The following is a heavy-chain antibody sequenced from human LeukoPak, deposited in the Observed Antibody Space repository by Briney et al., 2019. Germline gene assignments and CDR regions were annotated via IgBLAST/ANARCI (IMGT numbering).Heavy chain of an antibody. CDR3: ARDLPGEFPQY. Sequence: SETLSLTCTVSGGSISSSSYYWGWIRQPPGKGLEWIGSIYYSGSTYYNPSLKTRVTISVDTSKNQFSLKLRSVTAADTAVYYCARDLPGEFPQYWGQGTLVTVSS. V-gene: IGHV4-39*07. D-gene: IGHD3-16*01. CDR1: GGSISSSSYY. CDR2: IYYSGST. J-gene: IGHJ4*02.